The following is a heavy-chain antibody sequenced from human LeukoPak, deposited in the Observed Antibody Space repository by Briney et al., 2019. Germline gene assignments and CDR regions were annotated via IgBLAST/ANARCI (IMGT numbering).Heavy chain of an antibody. D-gene: IGHD6-6*01. CDR1: GGSFSGYY. V-gene: IGHV4-34*01. CDR2: INHSGGT. J-gene: IGHJ4*02. Sequence: PSETLSLTCAVYGGSFSGYYWSWIRQPPGKGLEWIGEINHSGGTNYNPSLKSRVTISLDTSKNQFSLKLSSVTAADTAVYYCARSHGAYSSSSIGYWGQGTLVTVSS. CDR3: ARSHGAYSSSSIGY.